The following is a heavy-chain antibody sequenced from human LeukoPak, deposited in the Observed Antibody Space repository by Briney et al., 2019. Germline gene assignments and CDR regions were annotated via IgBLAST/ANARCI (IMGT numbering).Heavy chain of an antibody. Sequence: GGSLRLSCSVSGFTLTTAAMSWVRQTPGKGLEWVSAMSGYGGDIYYADSVMGRFTISRDNSKNTLYLQMSNLRADDSAIYFCAKGGLNFGSLYFDSWGQGTLLTVSS. CDR1: GFTLTTAA. CDR2: MSGYGGDI. D-gene: IGHD3-10*01. V-gene: IGHV3-23*01. J-gene: IGHJ4*02. CDR3: AKGGLNFGSLYFDS.